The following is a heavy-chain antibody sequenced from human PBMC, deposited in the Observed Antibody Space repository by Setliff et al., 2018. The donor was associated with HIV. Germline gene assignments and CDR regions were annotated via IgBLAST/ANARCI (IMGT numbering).Heavy chain of an antibody. CDR2: IYPGDSDT. D-gene: IGHD2-2*01. V-gene: IGHV5-51*01. CDR1: GYNFNNYW. J-gene: IGHJ4*02. Sequence: PGESLKISCKGSGYNFNNYWIGWVRQMSGKGLEWMGIIYPGDSDTRYSPSFQGQVTISADKSISTAYLQWSSLKASDTAMYYCATPISITSGSAFDYWGQGTLVTVSS. CDR3: ATPISITSGSAFDY.